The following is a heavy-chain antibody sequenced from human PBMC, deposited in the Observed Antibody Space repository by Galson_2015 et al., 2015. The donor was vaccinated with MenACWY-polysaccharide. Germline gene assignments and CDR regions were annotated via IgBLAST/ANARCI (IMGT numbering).Heavy chain of an antibody. CDR3: ARVIRDTSGFDAYCLDV. CDR2: IGRGGDI. CDR1: GFTFSSSD. J-gene: IGHJ6*02. V-gene: IGHV3-13*01. Sequence: SLRLSCAASGFTFSSSDMHWVRQRRGETLEWVSAIGRGGDIYYSGSVKGRFTISRENAKNSLYLQINSLRVGDTAVYYCARVIRDTSGFDAYCLDVWGQGTPVTVSS. D-gene: IGHD6-19*01.